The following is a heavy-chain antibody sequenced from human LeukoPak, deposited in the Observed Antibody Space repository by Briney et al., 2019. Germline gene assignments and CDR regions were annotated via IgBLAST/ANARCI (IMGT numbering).Heavy chain of an antibody. CDR1: GGSISSGSYY. Sequence: PSQTLSLTCTVSGGSISSGSYYWSWIRQPAGKGLEWFGRIYTTGSTNYNPSLKSRVTMSVDTSENQFSLKLRSVTAADTAVYYCARDVAPTYYYESNGYSDPLRAFDIWGQGTMVTVSS. D-gene: IGHD3-22*01. J-gene: IGHJ3*02. CDR2: IYTTGST. CDR3: ARDVAPTYYYESNGYSDPLRAFDI. V-gene: IGHV4-61*02.